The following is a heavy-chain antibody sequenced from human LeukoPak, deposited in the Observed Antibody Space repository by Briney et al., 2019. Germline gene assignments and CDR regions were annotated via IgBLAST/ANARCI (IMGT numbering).Heavy chain of an antibody. CDR3: ARELGYDILTGYYTGFDY. D-gene: IGHD3-9*01. Sequence: GGSLRLSCAASGFTFSSYEMNWVRQAPGKGLEWVSYISSSGSTIYYADSVKGRFTISRDNAKNSLYLQMNSLRAEDTAVYYCARELGYDILTGYYTGFDYWGQGTLVTVSS. J-gene: IGHJ4*02. V-gene: IGHV3-48*03. CDR1: GFTFSSYE. CDR2: ISSSGSTI.